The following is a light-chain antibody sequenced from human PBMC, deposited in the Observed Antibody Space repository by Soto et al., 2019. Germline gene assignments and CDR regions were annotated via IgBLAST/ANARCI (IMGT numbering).Light chain of an antibody. CDR2: DAS. V-gene: IGKV3D-20*01. CDR1: QSVSSSQ. Sequence: EIVLTQSPATLYLSTGERATLSCGASQSVSSSQLAWYQQKPGLAPRLLIYDASSRATGIPDRFSGSGSGTDFTLTISRLEPEDFAVYYCQQYGSSPWTFGQGTKVEIK. CDR3: QQYGSSPWT. J-gene: IGKJ1*01.